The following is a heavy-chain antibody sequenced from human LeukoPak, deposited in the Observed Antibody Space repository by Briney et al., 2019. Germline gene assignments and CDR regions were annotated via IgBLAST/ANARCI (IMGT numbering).Heavy chain of an antibody. CDR2: INPNSGGT. Sequence: ASVKVSCKASGYTFTGFYMHWVRQAPGQGLEWMGWINPNSGGTNYAQKFQGRVTMTRDTSISTAYMELSRLRPDETAVYYCARDTPDSSSSGSWFDPWGQGTLVTVSS. D-gene: IGHD6-6*01. V-gene: IGHV1-2*02. CDR3: ARDTPDSSSSGSWFDP. CDR1: GYTFTGFY. J-gene: IGHJ5*02.